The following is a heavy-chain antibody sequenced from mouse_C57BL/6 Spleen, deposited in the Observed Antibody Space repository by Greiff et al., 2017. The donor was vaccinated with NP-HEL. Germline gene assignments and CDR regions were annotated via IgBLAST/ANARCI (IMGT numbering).Heavy chain of an antibody. CDR1: GYTFTDYY. V-gene: IGHV1-26*01. Sequence: EVQLQQSGPELVKPGASVKISCKASGYTFTDYYMNWVKQSHGKSLEWIGDINPNNGGTSYKQKFKGKATLTVDKSSSTAYMELRSLTSEDSAVYYCAGYYDSSYVGNAMDYWGQGTSVTVSS. CDR3: AGYYDSSYVGNAMDY. D-gene: IGHD1-1*01. CDR2: INPNNGGT. J-gene: IGHJ4*01.